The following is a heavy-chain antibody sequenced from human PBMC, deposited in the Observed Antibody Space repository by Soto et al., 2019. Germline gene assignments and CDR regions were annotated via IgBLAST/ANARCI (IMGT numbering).Heavy chain of an antibody. CDR2: INLGGST. J-gene: IGHJ5*02. CDR3: ARGLSGYSSSWYDH. Sequence: SETLSLTCVVYGGSFSGYYWSWIRQPPGKGLEWIGEINLGGSTNYNPSLKSRVTISVDASKNQFSLKLSSVTAADTAVYYCARGLSGYSSSWYDHWGQGTLVTVSS. D-gene: IGHD6-19*01. V-gene: IGHV4-34*01. CDR1: GGSFSGYY.